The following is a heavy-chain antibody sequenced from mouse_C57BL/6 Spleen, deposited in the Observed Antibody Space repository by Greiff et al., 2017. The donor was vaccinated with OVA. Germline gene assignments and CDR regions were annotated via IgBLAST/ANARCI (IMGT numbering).Heavy chain of an antibody. J-gene: IGHJ4*01. CDR3: ARNLFTTVVATEDY. V-gene: IGHV1-64*01. CDR1: GYTFTSYW. CDR2: IHPNSGST. Sequence: QVQLQQPGAELVKPGASVKLSCKASGYTFTSYWMHWVKQRPGQGLEWIGMIHPNSGSTNYNEKFKSKATLTVDKSSSTAYMQLSSLTSEDSAVYYCARNLFTTVVATEDYWGQGTSVTVSS. D-gene: IGHD1-1*01.